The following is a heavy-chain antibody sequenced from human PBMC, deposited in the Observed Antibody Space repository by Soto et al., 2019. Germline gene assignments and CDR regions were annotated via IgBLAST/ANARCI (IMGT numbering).Heavy chain of an antibody. D-gene: IGHD3-3*01. Sequence: GASVKVSCKASGYTFTGYYMHWVRQASGQGLEWMGWINPNSGGTNYAQKFQGWVTMTRDTSISTAYMELSRLRSDDTAVYYCARGYYDFWSGLFDYWGQGTLVTVSS. CDR3: ARGYYDFWSGLFDY. J-gene: IGHJ4*02. CDR1: GYTFTGYY. V-gene: IGHV1-2*04. CDR2: INPNSGGT.